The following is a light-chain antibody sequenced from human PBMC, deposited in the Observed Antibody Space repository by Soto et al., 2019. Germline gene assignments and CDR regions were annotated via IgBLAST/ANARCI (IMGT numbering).Light chain of an antibody. J-gene: IGLJ1*01. V-gene: IGLV2-23*01. CDR2: EGS. CDR1: TYGCETYNQ. Sequence: QSVLTQPASMSGSPGQSITISCSGTTYGCETYNQVSWYQQHPGKAPKILIYEGSKRPSGVSNRFSGSKSGNTASLTISGLQAEDEADYFCSSYVGDSAYAFGTGTKVTVL. CDR3: SSYVGDSAYA.